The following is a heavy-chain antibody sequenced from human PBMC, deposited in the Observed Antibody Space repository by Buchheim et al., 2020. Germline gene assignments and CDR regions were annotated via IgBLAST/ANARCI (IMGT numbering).Heavy chain of an antibody. Sequence: QVQLVQSGAEVKKPGASVKVSCKASGYTFTSYDINWVRQATGQGLEWMGWMNPNSGNTGYAQKFQGRVTMTRKTSISTAYMELSSLRSEDTAVYYCARCHTEPTVAGYNWFDPWGQGTL. V-gene: IGHV1-8*01. J-gene: IGHJ5*02. CDR3: ARCHTEPTVAGYNWFDP. D-gene: IGHD6-19*01. CDR1: GYTFTSYD. CDR2: MNPNSGNT.